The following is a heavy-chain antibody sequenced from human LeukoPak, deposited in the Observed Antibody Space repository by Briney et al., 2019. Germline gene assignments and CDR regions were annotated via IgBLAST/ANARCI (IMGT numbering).Heavy chain of an antibody. CDR1: GFNFSDYS. CDR2: INSDGIRT. D-gene: IGHD3-22*01. V-gene: IGHV3-74*01. CDR3: ARGGSGSGYHYYYYYMDV. Sequence: GGSLRLSCAASGFNFSDYSMTWVRQAPGKGLEWVARINSDGIRTSHADSVQGRFTISRDNANNTLYLQMNSLRVEDTAVYYCARGGSGSGYHYYYYYMDVWGKGTTVTISS. J-gene: IGHJ6*03.